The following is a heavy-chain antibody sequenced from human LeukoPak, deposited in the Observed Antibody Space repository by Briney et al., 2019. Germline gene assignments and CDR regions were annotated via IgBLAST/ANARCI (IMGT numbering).Heavy chain of an antibody. CDR3: AREIVGTHKSRFDP. D-gene: IGHD1-26*01. CDR2: VNRDGSET. J-gene: IGHJ5*01. CDR1: GFALSSHW. Sequence: PGGSLRLSCAASGFALSSHWMTWVRQVPGRGPEWVANVNRDGSETYYLDSVKGRFTISKDNAKNSLYLQMNSLRAEDTAVYYCAREIVGTHKSRFDPWGQGTLVTVSS. V-gene: IGHV3-7*03.